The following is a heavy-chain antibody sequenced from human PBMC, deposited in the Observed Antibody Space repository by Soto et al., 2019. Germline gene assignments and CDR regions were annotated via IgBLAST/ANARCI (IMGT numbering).Heavy chain of an antibody. CDR3: ARDMGSITIFGVVIGWFDP. CDR2: ISAYNGNT. V-gene: IGHV1-18*01. CDR1: GYTFTSYG. J-gene: IGHJ5*02. D-gene: IGHD3-3*01. Sequence: ASVKVSCKASGYTFTSYGISWVRQAPRQGLEWMGWISAYNGNTNYAQKFQGRVTMPTDTSTSTAYMELRSLRSDDTAVYYCARDMGSITIFGVVIGWFDPWGQGTLVTVSS.